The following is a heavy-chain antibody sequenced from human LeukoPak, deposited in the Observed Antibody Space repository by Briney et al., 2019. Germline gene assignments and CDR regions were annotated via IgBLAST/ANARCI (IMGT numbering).Heavy chain of an antibody. D-gene: IGHD3-3*01. CDR3: ATSHDFWSGYYHAFDI. J-gene: IGHJ3*02. V-gene: IGHV1-24*01. CDR1: GGTFSSYA. CDR2: FDPEDGET. Sequence: ASVKVSCKASGGTFSSYAISWVRQAPGQGLEWMGGFDPEDGETIYAQKFQGRVTMTEDTSTDTAYMELSSLRSEDTAVYYCATSHDFWSGYYHAFDIWGQGTMVTVSS.